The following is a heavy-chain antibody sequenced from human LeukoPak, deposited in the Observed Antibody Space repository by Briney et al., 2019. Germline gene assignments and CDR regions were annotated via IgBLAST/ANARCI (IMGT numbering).Heavy chain of an antibody. J-gene: IGHJ2*01. V-gene: IGHV4-59*01. D-gene: IGHD2-2*01. Sequence: SETLSLTCTVSGGSISSYYWSWVRQPPGKGLEWIGYIYYRGSANYNPSLKSRVTISVDTSNNHFSLKLSSVTAADTAVYYCARDGSTSCYKGCWYFDLWGRGTLVTVSS. CDR3: ARDGSTSCYKGCWYFDL. CDR2: IYYRGSA. CDR1: GGSISSYY.